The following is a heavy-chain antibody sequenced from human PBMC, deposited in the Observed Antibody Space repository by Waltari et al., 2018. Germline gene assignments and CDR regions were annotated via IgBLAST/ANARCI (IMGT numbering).Heavy chain of an antibody. V-gene: IGHV1-69*05. Sequence: QVQLVQSGAEVKKPGSSVKVSCKASGGTFSSYAISWVRQAPGPGLEWMGGIIPIFGTANYAQKFQGRVTITTDESTSTAYMELSSLRSEDTAVYYCARGGRDDILTGYSSSGWFDPWGQGTLVTVSS. CDR1: GGTFSSYA. D-gene: IGHD3-9*01. CDR2: IIPIFGTA. CDR3: ARGGRDDILTGYSSSGWFDP. J-gene: IGHJ5*02.